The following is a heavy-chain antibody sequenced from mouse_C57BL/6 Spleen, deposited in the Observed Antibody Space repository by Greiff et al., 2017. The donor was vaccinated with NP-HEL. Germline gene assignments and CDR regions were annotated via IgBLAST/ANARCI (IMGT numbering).Heavy chain of an antibody. J-gene: IGHJ2*01. CDR2: ISDGGSYT. D-gene: IGHD1-1*02. V-gene: IGHV5-4*01. CDR1: GFTFSSYA. CDR3: ARDGGPYYFDY. Sequence: EVKLVESGGGLVKPGGSLKLSCAASGFTFSSYAMSWVRQTPDKRLEWVATISDGGSYTYYPDNVKGRFTISRDNAKNNLYLQMSHLKSEDTAMYYCARDGGPYYFDYWGQGTTLTVSS.